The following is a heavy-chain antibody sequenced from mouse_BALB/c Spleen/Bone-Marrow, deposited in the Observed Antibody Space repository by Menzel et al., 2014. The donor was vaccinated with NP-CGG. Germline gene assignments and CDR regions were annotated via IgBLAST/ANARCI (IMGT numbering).Heavy chain of an antibody. V-gene: IGHV1S126*01. CDR3: ARGDDGYYGDY. J-gene: IGHJ2*01. D-gene: IGHD2-3*01. Sequence: VQLQQSGPQLVRPGASVKISCKASGYSFTSYWMHWVKQRPGQGLEWIGMIDPSDSETRLNQKFKDKATLTVDKSSSTAYMQLSSPTSEDSAVYHCARGDDGYYGDYWGQGTTLTVSS. CDR1: GYSFTSYW. CDR2: IDPSDSET.